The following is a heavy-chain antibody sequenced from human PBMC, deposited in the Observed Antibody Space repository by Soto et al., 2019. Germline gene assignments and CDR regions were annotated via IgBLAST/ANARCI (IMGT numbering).Heavy chain of an antibody. CDR3: ARAEYSSSEFDY. CDR2: ISAYNGNT. CDR1: GYTFTSYA. Sequence: ASVKVSCKASGYTFTSYAMHWVRLAPGQRLEWMGWISAYNGNTNYAQKLQGRVTMTTDTSTSTAYMELRSLRSDDTAVYYCARAEYSSSEFDYWGQGTLVTVSS. D-gene: IGHD6-6*01. J-gene: IGHJ4*02. V-gene: IGHV1-18*01.